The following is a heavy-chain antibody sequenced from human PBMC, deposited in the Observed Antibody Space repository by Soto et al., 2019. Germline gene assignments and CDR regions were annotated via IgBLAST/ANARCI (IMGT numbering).Heavy chain of an antibody. D-gene: IGHD6-6*01. CDR1: GGSFSGYY. CDR3: ARGNRPPTYYFEY. V-gene: IGHV4-34*01. CDR2: INHSGST. J-gene: IGHJ4*02. Sequence: SETLSLTCAVYGGSFSGYYWSWIRQPPGKGLEWIGEINHSGSTNYNPSFQGQVTISADKSISTAYLLWSSLKASDTAIYYCARGNRPPTYYFEYWGQGTPVTVSS.